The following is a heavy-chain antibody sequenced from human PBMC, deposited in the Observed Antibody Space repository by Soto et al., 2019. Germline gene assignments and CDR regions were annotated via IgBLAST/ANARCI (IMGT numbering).Heavy chain of an antibody. CDR2: IYYSGSN. Sequence: QVQLQESGPGLVKPSETLSLTCTVSGGSISSYYWSWIRQPPGKGLEWIGYIYYSGSNNYNPSLKSRVTISVDTSKNQFSLKLSSVTAADTAVYYCARVLFGRGNWFDPWGQGTLVTVSS. V-gene: IGHV4-59*01. J-gene: IGHJ5*02. CDR1: GGSISSYY. CDR3: ARVLFGRGNWFDP. D-gene: IGHD3-3*01.